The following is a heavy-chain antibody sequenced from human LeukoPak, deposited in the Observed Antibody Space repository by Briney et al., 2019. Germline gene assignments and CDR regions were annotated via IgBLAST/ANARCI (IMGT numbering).Heavy chain of an antibody. D-gene: IGHD1-26*01. Sequence: ASVKVSCKASGYTFTSYYMHWVRQAPGQGLEWMGWINTDTGSPAYAQGFAGRFVFSLDTSVSTAYLQITSLQPDDTAFYFCARLGATATRDYWGQGTLVTVSS. CDR1: GYTFTSYY. J-gene: IGHJ4*02. CDR2: INTDTGSP. V-gene: IGHV7-4-1*02. CDR3: ARLGATATRDY.